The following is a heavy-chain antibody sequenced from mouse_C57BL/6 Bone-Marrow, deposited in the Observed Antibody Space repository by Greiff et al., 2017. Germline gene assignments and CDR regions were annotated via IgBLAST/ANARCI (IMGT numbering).Heavy chain of an antibody. V-gene: IGHV1-4*01. D-gene: IGHD2-4*01. CDR1: GYTFTSYT. CDR3: ARGYDYDGLGYWYFDV. CDR2: INPSSGYT. Sequence: QVQLQQSGAELARPGASVKMSCKASGYTFTSYTMHWVKQRPGQGLEWIGYINPSSGYTKYNQKFKDKATLTADKSSSTAYMQLSSLTSEDSAVXYCARGYDYDGLGYWYFDVWGTGTTVTVSS. J-gene: IGHJ1*03.